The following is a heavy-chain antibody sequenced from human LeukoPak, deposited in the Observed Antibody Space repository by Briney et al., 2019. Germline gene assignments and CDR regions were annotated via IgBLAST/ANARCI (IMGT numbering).Heavy chain of an antibody. J-gene: IGHJ4*02. CDR1: GFTFSSYS. D-gene: IGHD4-17*01. CDR2: ISSSSSYI. Sequence: GGSLRLSCAASGFTFSSYSMNWVRQAPGKGLEWVSSISSSSSYIYYADSVKGRFTISRDNAKNSLYLQMNSLRAEDTAVYYCARATYGDYGPLFDYWGQGTLVTVSS. V-gene: IGHV3-21*01. CDR3: ARATYGDYGPLFDY.